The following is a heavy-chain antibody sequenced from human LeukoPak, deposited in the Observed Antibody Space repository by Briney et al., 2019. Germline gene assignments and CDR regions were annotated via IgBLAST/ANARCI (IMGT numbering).Heavy chain of an antibody. CDR3: AKGQGSPYYFDY. Sequence: GGSLRLSCAASGFTFSSYVMSWVRQAPGKGLEWLSVITGSGGSTYYADSVKGRFTISRDNSKNTVYLRMNSLRAEDTAVYYCAKGQGSPYYFDYWGQGTLVTVSS. CDR2: ITGSGGST. J-gene: IGHJ4*02. D-gene: IGHD2-15*01. V-gene: IGHV3-23*01. CDR1: GFTFSSYV.